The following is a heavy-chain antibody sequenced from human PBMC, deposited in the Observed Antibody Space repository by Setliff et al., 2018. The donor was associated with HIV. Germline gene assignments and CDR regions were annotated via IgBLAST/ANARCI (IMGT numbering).Heavy chain of an antibody. J-gene: IGHJ6*03. CDR3: TRGLGDQWLGSGDIDQYRYMDV. CDR2: IYPGDSDS. Sequence: GESLKISCHLSGYSFVDFWIGWVRQMPGKGLEWVGFIYPGDSDSRYSPSFRGQVTISADKSTTTAYLDWASLKASDTAMYYCTRGLGDQWLGSGDIDQYRYMDVWGTATTVTVSS. CDR1: GYSFVDFW. V-gene: IGHV5-51*01. D-gene: IGHD6-19*01.